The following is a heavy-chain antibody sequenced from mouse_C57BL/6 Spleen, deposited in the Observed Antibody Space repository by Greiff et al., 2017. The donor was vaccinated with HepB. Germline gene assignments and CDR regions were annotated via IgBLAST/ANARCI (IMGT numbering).Heavy chain of an antibody. CDR3: ARGILDY. J-gene: IGHJ2*01. Sequence: EVQLQQSGPELVKPGASVKISCKASGYTFTDYYMNWVKQSHGKSLEWIGDINPNNGGTSYNQKFKGKATLTVDKSSSTAYMELRSLTSEDSAVYYCARGILDYCGQGTTLTVSS. CDR2: INPNNGGT. V-gene: IGHV1-26*01. CDR1: GYTFTDYY.